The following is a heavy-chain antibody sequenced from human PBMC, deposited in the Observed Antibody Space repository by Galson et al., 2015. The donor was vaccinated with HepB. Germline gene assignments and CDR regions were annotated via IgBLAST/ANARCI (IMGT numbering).Heavy chain of an antibody. V-gene: IGHV1-2*02. Sequence: SVKVSCKASGYSFTGSYMHWVRQAPGQGPEWMGWINPDSGGTKYAQKFQGRVTMTRDTSIKTVYMELSSLRSDDTAVYYCARDPLHWTVWGRGTLVTVSS. D-gene: IGHD3/OR15-3a*01. CDR2: INPDSGGT. CDR1: GYSFTGSY. J-gene: IGHJ2*01. CDR3: ARDPLHWTV.